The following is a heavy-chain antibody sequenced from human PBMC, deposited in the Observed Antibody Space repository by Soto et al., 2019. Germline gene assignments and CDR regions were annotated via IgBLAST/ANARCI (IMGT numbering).Heavy chain of an antibody. Sequence: ASVKVSCKASGYTFTGYYMHWVRQAPGQGLEWMGIINPNSGSTSYAQKFQGRVTMTRDTSTSTVYMELSSLRSEDTAVYYCARVGGSTLDVWGQGTTVTVSS. CDR2: INPNSGST. CDR3: ARVGGSTLDV. CDR1: GYTFTGYY. V-gene: IGHV1-46*01. J-gene: IGHJ6*02. D-gene: IGHD2-15*01.